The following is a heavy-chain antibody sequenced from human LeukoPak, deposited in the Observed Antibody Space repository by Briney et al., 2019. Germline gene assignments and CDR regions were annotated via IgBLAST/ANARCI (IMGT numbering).Heavy chain of an antibody. CDR3: ARDKYRYYGMDV. CDR2: MNNDGSIR. D-gene: IGHD2-2*01. J-gene: IGHJ6*02. V-gene: IGHV3-74*01. CDR1: GFTFSTYW. Sequence: GVLRLSCAASGFTFSTYWMHWVRQAPGKGLVWVSRMNNDGSIRDYADSVKGRFAISRDNAKNTLYLQMNSLRVEDTAVYYCARDKYRYYGMDVWGQGTTVTVSS.